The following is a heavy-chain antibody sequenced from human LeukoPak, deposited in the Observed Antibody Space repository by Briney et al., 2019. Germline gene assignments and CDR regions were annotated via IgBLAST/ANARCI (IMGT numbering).Heavy chain of an antibody. V-gene: IGHV4-4*07. J-gene: IGHJ3*02. CDR2: IYVSGST. D-gene: IGHD3-16*02. Sequence: SETLSLTCTVTGDSISSYYWSLIRQPAGRGLEWIGRIYVSGSTNYNPSLKSRVTMSVDTSRNQLSLKLSSVTAADTAVYYCAKDLQNIVVGGAFDIWGQGTMVTVSS. CDR3: AKDLQNIVVGGAFDI. CDR1: GDSISSYY.